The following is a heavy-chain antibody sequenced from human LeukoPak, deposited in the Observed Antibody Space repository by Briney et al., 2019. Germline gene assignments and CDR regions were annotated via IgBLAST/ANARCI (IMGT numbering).Heavy chain of an antibody. Sequence: GGSLGLSCAASGFTVSSNYMNWVRQAPGEGLEWVSYISSSGSTIYYADSVKGRFTISRDNAKNSLYLQMNSLRAEDTAVYYCAELGITMIGGVWGKGTTVTISS. CDR3: AELGITMIGGV. D-gene: IGHD3-10*02. CDR1: GFTVSSNY. J-gene: IGHJ6*04. V-gene: IGHV3-48*03. CDR2: ISSSGSTI.